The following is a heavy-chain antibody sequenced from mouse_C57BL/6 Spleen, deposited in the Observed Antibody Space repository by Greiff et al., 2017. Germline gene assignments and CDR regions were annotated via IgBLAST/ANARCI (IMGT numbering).Heavy chain of an antibody. J-gene: IGHJ4*01. V-gene: IGHV1-69*01. D-gene: IGHD3-3*01. Sequence: QVQLQQSGAELVMPGASVKLSCKASGYTFTSYWMHWVKQRPGQGLEWIGEIDPSDSYTNYNQKFKGKSTLTVDKSSSTAYMQLSSLTSEDSAVYYCARWGLAMDYWGQGTSVTVSS. CDR3: ARWGLAMDY. CDR2: IDPSDSYT. CDR1: GYTFTSYW.